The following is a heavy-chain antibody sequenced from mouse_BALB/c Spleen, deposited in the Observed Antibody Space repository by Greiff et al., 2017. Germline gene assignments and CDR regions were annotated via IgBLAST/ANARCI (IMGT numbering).Heavy chain of an antibody. CDR2: ISTYYGDA. V-gene: IGHV1S137*01. Sequence: VQVVESGAELVRPGVSVKISCKGSGYTFTDYAMHWVKQSHAKSLEWIGVISTYYGDASYNQKFKGKATMTVDKSSSTAYMELARLTSEDSAIYYCAREGFDVWGAGTTVTVSS. CDR3: AREGFDV. J-gene: IGHJ1*01. CDR1: GYTFTDYA.